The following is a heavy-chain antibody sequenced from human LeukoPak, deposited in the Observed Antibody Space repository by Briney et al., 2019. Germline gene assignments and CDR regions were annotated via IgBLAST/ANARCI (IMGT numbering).Heavy chain of an antibody. V-gene: IGHV4-4*09. J-gene: IGHJ4*02. CDR2: IYNSGTT. D-gene: IGHD3-10*01. Sequence: SETLSLTSTVSGDSITYYYWSWIRQPPGKGLEWIGYIYNSGTTNYNPSLKSRVTISADTSKNQFSLKLSSVTAADTAVYYCARASLASGSFYNAQPLFDYWGQGTLVTVSS. CDR1: GDSITYYY. CDR3: ARASLASGSFYNAQPLFDY.